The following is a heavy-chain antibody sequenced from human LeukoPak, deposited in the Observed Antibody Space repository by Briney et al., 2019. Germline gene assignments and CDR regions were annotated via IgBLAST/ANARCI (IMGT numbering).Heavy chain of an antibody. CDR2: IRSKPNSYAT. J-gene: IGHJ4*02. Sequence: PGGSLRLSCAASGFTFSGSALLWVRQASGKGLDWVGRIRSKPNSYATAYAASVKGRFTISSDDSKNTAYLQMNSRKTEDTAVYFCTSTSSYAFDYWGQGTLVTVSS. V-gene: IGHV3-73*01. CDR3: TSTSSYAFDY. CDR1: GFTFSGSA. D-gene: IGHD4-17*01.